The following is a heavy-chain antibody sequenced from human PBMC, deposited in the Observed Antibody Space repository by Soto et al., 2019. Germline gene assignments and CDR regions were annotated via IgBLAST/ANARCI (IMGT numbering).Heavy chain of an antibody. CDR3: ARRGVVAATPTGYYYYYYMDV. CDR2: IYYSGST. Sequence: SETLSLTCTVSGGSISSYYWSWIRQPPGKGLEWIGYIYYSGSTNYNPSLKSRVTISVDTSKNQFSLKLSSVTAADTAVYYCARRGVVAATPTGYYYYYYMDVWGKGTTVTVSS. J-gene: IGHJ6*03. CDR1: GGSISSYY. D-gene: IGHD2-15*01. V-gene: IGHV4-59*01.